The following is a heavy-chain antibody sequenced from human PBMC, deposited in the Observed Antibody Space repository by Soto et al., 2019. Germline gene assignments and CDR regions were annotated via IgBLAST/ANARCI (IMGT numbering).Heavy chain of an antibody. Sequence: GGSLRLSCAASGFTFSSYWMSWVRQAPGKGLEWVANIKQDGSEKYYVDSVKGRFTISRDNAKNSLYLQMNSLRAEDTAVYYCAREEIRFLEWLLFNYMDVWGKGTTVTVSS. CDR3: AREEIRFLEWLLFNYMDV. J-gene: IGHJ6*03. D-gene: IGHD3-3*01. CDR1: GFTFSSYW. V-gene: IGHV3-7*01. CDR2: IKQDGSEK.